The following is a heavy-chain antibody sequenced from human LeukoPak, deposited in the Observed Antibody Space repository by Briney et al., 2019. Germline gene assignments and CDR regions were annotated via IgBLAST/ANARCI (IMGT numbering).Heavy chain of an antibody. V-gene: IGHV3-23*01. J-gene: IGHJ4*02. CDR1: GFTFSSYA. CDR2: ISGSDDGT. CDR3: AKRGPIYSSSPGNYFDY. D-gene: IGHD6-6*01. Sequence: GGSLRLSCAASGFTFSSYAMTWVRQAPGKGLEWVSSISGSDDGTYYADSVKGRFTISRDNSKNTLYLQMNSLRAEDTAVYYCAKRGPIYSSSPGNYFDYWGQGTLVTVSS.